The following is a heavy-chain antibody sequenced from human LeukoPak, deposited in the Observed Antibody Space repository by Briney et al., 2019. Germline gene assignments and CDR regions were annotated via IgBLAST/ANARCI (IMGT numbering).Heavy chain of an antibody. CDR2: ISGSGGST. V-gene: IGHV3-23*01. D-gene: IGHD3-22*01. Sequence: GGSLRLSCAASGFTFSSYAMSWVRQAPGKGLEWVSAISGSGGSTYYADSVKGRFTISRDNSKNTLYLQMNSLRAEDTAVYYCAKGGSSGYYYGNLFDYWGQGTLVTVSS. CDR3: AKGGSSGYYYGNLFDY. CDR1: GFTFSSYA. J-gene: IGHJ4*02.